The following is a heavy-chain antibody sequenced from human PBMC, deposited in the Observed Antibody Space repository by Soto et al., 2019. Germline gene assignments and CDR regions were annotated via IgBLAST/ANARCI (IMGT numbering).Heavy chain of an antibody. Sequence: GGPLRLSCAASGFTFSSYAMSWVRQAPGKGLEWVSAISGSGGSTYYADSVKGRFTISRDNSKNTLYLQMNSLRAEDTAVYYCAKDPYISGSYPYYFDYWGQGTLVTVSS. V-gene: IGHV3-23*01. CDR3: AKDPYISGSYPYYFDY. CDR2: ISGSGGST. J-gene: IGHJ4*02. CDR1: GFTFSSYA. D-gene: IGHD1-26*01.